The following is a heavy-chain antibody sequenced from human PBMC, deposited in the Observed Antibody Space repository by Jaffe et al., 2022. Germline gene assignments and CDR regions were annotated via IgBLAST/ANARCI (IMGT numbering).Heavy chain of an antibody. V-gene: IGHV4-38-2*01. CDR2: IYHSGST. CDR3: ATSSIAAAGLDY. CDR1: GYSISSGYY. J-gene: IGHJ4*02. Sequence: QVQLQESGPGLVKPSETLSLTCAVSGYSISSGYYWGWIRQPPGKGLEWIGSIYHSGSTYYNPSLKSRVTISVDTSKNQFSLKLSSVTAADTAVYYCATSSIAAAGLDYWGQGTLVTVSS. D-gene: IGHD6-13*01.